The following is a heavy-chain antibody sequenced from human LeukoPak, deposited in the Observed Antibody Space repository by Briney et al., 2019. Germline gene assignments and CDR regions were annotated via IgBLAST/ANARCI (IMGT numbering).Heavy chain of an antibody. V-gene: IGHV1-2*02. CDR1: GYTFTGYY. CDR3: ARSARDYVWGSYPIDY. Sequence: ASVKISCKASGYTFTGYYMHWVRQAPGQGLEWMGWINPNSGGTNYAQKFQGRVTMTRDTSISTAYMELSRLRSDDTAVYYCARSARDYVWGSYPIDYWGQGTLVTVSS. J-gene: IGHJ4*02. D-gene: IGHD3-16*01. CDR2: INPNSGGT.